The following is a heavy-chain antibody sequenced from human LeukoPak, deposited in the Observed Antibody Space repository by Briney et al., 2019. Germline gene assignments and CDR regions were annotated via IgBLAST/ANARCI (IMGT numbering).Heavy chain of an antibody. CDR1: GYTFTGYY. CDR3: ARDSPAVGPDLDY. Sequence: GASVKLSCKASGYTFTGYYMHWVRQAPGQGLEWMGWVNPNSGGTNHAQKFQGRVTMTRDTSISTAYMELSRLRSDDTAVYYCARDSPAVGPDLDYWGQGTLVTVSS. CDR2: VNPNSGGT. D-gene: IGHD1-26*01. V-gene: IGHV1-2*02. J-gene: IGHJ4*02.